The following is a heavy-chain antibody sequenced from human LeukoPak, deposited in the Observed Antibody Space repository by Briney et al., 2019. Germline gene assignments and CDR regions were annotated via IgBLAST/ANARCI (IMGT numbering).Heavy chain of an antibody. J-gene: IGHJ6*03. D-gene: IGHD1-14*01. V-gene: IGHV3-64*01. CDR1: GFTFSSYA. CDR2: ISSNGGST. Sequence: GGSLRLSCAASGFTFSSYAMSWVRQAPGKGLEYVSAISSNGGSTYYANSVKGRFTISRDNSKNTLYLQMGSLRAEDMAVYYCARDRDRKRLSYYYMDVWGKGTTVTVSS. CDR3: ARDRDRKRLSYYYMDV.